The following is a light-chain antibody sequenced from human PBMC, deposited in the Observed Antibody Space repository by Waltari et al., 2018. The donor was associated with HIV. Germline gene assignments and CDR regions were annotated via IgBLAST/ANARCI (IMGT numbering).Light chain of an antibody. V-gene: IGLV2-23*02. CDR3: CSYAGSDTVV. Sequence: HSALPQPASVSGSPGQSITISCTGTSSNVGSYNLVSWYQQHPGKAPKLLIYEVNRRPSGISERFSGSKSGNTASLTVSGLQAEDEAIYYCCSYAGSDTVVFGGGTSLTIL. CDR1: SSNVGSYNL. CDR2: EVN. J-gene: IGLJ3*02.